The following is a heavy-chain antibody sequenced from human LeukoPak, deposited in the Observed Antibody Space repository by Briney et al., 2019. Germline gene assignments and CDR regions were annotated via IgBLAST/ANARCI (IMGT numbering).Heavy chain of an antibody. Sequence: GASVKVSCKASGYAFTGYYMHWVRQAPGQGLEWMGRINPNSGGTNYAQKFQGRVTITRNTSISTAYMELSSLRSEDTAVYYCARLASINWFDPWGQGTLVTVSS. CDR3: ARLASINWFDP. V-gene: IGHV1-2*06. J-gene: IGHJ5*02. CDR1: GYAFTGYY. CDR2: INPNSGGT. D-gene: IGHD6-6*01.